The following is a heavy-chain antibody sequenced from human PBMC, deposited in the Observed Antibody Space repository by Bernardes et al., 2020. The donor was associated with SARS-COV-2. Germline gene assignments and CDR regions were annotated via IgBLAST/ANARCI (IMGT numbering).Heavy chain of an antibody. V-gene: IGHV3-23*01. CDR2: ISGSGGRT. Sequence: GGPLRLSCSASGLTFSIPAMSWVPRAPGNGLAWVSTISGSGGRTSYADPAKGRFTLSRDNSKHTLFQHLNSLGAEDTALYYCAEVGHYDSRTYYELTSGYYAMDVWGQGTTVTVS. J-gene: IGHJ6*02. CDR1: GLTFSIPA. CDR3: AEVGHYDSRTYYELTSGYYAMDV. D-gene: IGHD3-10*01.